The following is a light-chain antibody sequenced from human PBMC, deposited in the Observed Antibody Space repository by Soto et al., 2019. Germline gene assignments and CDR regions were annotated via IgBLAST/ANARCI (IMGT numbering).Light chain of an antibody. J-gene: IGLJ1*01. Sequence: QSALTQPASVSGSPGQSITISCTGTSSDVGGYNYVSWLQQHPGKVPKLIIYDASSRPSGVSNRFSGSKSGNTASLTISGLQAEDEADYYCTSYTSSNTHVFGGGTKLTVL. V-gene: IGLV2-14*01. CDR2: DAS. CDR3: TSYTSSNTHV. CDR1: SSDVGGYNY.